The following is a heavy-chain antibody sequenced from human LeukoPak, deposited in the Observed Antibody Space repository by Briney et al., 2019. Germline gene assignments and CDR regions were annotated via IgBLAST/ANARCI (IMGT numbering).Heavy chain of an antibody. V-gene: IGHV4-34*01. D-gene: IGHD3-10*01. Sequence: SETLSLTCAVYGGSFSGYYWSWLRQPPGKGLEWIGSIYHSGSTYYNPSLKSRVTISVDTSKNQFSLKLSSVTAADTAVYYCARDLVGGSGQYYYYYMDVWGKGTTVTVSS. CDR2: IYHSGST. J-gene: IGHJ6*03. CDR3: ARDLVGGSGQYYYYYMDV. CDR1: GGSFSGYY.